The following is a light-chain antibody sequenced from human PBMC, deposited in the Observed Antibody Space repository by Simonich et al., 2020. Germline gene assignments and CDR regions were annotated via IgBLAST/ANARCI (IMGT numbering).Light chain of an antibody. V-gene: IGKV4-1*01. Sequence: PDSLAVSLGERATINCKSSQSVLYSSNNKNYLAWYQQKPGQPPKLLIYWASTRESGVPDRFSGSGSGTDFTLTISSLQAEDVAVYYCQQYYSTPYTFGQGTKLEIK. J-gene: IGKJ2*01. CDR1: QSVLYSSNNKNY. CDR2: WAS. CDR3: QQYYSTPYT.